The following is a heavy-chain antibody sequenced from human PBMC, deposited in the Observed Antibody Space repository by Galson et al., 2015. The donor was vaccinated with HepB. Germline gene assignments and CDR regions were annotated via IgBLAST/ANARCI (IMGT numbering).Heavy chain of an antibody. CDR2: ISASGGTA. CDR3: AKPGYSSSWSLPYNYYMDV. D-gene: IGHD6-13*01. Sequence: SLRLSCAAPGFTFSSYVMSWIRQAPGKGLEWVSGISASGGTAYYADSVRGRFTISRDNSKNTLYLQVNSLRVDDTAVYYCAKPGYSSSWSLPYNYYMDVWGKGTTVTVSS. J-gene: IGHJ6*03. CDR1: GFTFSSYV. V-gene: IGHV3-23*01.